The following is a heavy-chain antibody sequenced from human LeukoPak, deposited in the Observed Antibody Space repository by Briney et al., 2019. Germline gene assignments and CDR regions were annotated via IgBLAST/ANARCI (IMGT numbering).Heavy chain of an antibody. V-gene: IGHV1-69*10. D-gene: IGHD2-15*01. CDR3: AKDEGYCSGGSCYLGAFDI. J-gene: IGHJ3*02. CDR1: GGTFSSYD. Sequence: GASVKVSCKASGGTFSSYDISWVRQAPGQGLEWMGGIIPILGTANYAQKFQGRVTITADKSTSTAYVELSSLRSEDTAVYFCAKDEGYCSGGSCYLGAFDIWGQGTMVTVSS. CDR2: IIPILGTA.